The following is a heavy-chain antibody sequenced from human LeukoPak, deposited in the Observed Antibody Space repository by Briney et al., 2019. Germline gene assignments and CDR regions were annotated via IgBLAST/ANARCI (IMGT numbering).Heavy chain of an antibody. D-gene: IGHD1-26*01. J-gene: IGHJ6*02. CDR2: IHHGEST. CDR3: ARSRDTTNYYGMDV. CDR1: ADSISSSKW. Sequence: SETLSLTCAVSADSISSSKWWSWVRQAPGKGLEWIGEIHHGESTNYNPSLKSRVTISIDKSRNQFSLKMSSVTAADTAVYYCARSRDTTNYYGMDVWGQGTTVTVSS. V-gene: IGHV4-4*02.